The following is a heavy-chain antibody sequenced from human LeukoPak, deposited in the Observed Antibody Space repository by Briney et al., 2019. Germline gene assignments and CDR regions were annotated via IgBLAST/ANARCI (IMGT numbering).Heavy chain of an antibody. CDR3: ARDLVVPAAIPDNDAFDI. D-gene: IGHD2-2*02. Sequence: ASVKVSCKTSGYTFTTYGLGWVRQAPGQGLEWMGWISAYNGNTNYAQKLQGRVTMTTDTSTSTAYMELRSLRSDDTAVYYCARDLVVPAAIPDNDAFDIWGQGTMVTVSS. CDR1: GYTFTTYG. CDR2: ISAYNGNT. V-gene: IGHV1-18*01. J-gene: IGHJ3*02.